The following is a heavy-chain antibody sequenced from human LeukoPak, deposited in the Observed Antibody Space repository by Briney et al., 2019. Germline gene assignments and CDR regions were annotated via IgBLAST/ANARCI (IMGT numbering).Heavy chain of an antibody. J-gene: IGHJ4*02. CDR3: ARDITDTSGYYYFDY. Sequence: PSETLSLTCIVSGGSISSYYWKWIRQPPGKGLEWIGYIHYNGRTNYNPSLKSRVTMSLDTSRNQFSLKLNSVTAADTAVYFCARDITDTSGYYYFDYWGQGTLVTVSS. CDR1: GGSISSYY. CDR2: IHYNGRT. V-gene: IGHV4-59*01. D-gene: IGHD3-22*01.